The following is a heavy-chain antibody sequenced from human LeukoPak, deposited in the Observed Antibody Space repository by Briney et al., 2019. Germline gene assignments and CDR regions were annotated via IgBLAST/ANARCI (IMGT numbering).Heavy chain of an antibody. CDR1: RFTFNSYA. D-gene: IGHD5-12*01. V-gene: IGHV3-23*01. CDR3: ARNENSGWGYFDY. J-gene: IGHJ4*02. CDR2: IGGSNGIT. Sequence: GGSLRLSCAASRFTFNSYAMSWVRQAPGKGLEWVSVIGGSNGITFYVGSVKGRFTISRDNSKDTLYLQMSSLRAEDTAVYYCARNENSGWGYFDYWGQGTLVTVSS.